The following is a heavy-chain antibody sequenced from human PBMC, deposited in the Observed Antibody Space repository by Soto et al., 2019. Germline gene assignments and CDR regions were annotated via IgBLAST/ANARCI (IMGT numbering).Heavy chain of an antibody. CDR2: IIPILGIA. CDR1: GGTFSSYT. Sequence: QVQLVQSGAEVKKPGSSVKVSCKASGGTFSSYTISWVRQAPGQGLEWMGRIIPILGIANYAQKFQGRVTITADKSTSTAYMELSSLRSEDTAVYYCARDPRDEVLHYYYDMDVWGQGTTVTVSS. CDR3: ARDPRDEVLHYYYDMDV. V-gene: IGHV1-69*08. J-gene: IGHJ6*02. D-gene: IGHD1-26*01.